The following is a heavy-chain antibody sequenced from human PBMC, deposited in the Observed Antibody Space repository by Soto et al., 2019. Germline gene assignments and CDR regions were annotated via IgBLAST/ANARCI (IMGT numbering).Heavy chain of an antibody. CDR3: AFLGYCSGGSCYPKLYYYYYGMDV. J-gene: IGHJ6*02. CDR1: GGTFSSYA. CDR2: IIPIFGTA. V-gene: IGHV1-69*13. Sequence: SVKVSCKASGGTFSSYAISCVRQAPGQGLEWMGGIIPIFGTANYAQKFQGRVTITADESTSTAYMELSSLRSEDTAVYYCAFLGYCSGGSCYPKLYYYYYGMDVWGQGTTVTVSS. D-gene: IGHD2-15*01.